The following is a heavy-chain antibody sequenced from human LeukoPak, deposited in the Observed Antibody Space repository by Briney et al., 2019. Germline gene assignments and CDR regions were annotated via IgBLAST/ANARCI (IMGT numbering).Heavy chain of an antibody. CDR2: INSDGSRT. CDR3: ARELPREVTLDY. V-gene: IGHV3-74*01. CDR1: GFTLSSYE. Sequence: GGSLTLSCAASGFTLSSYEMHWVRQAPGKGLVWVSRINSDGSRTGYADAVKGRFTISRDNAKNMLYLQMNSLRAEDTAIYYCARELPREVTLDYWGQGTLVTVSS. J-gene: IGHJ4*02. D-gene: IGHD2-21*02.